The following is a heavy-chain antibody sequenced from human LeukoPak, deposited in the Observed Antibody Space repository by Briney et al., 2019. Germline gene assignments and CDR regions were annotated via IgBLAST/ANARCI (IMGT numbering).Heavy chain of an antibody. D-gene: IGHD1-14*01. J-gene: IGHJ4*02. CDR1: GFTFSSYA. CDR2: ISGSGGST. Sequence: GGSLRLSCAASGFTFSSYAMSWVRQAPGKGLEWVSAISGSGGSTYYADSVKGRFTISRDNAKNSLYLQMNSLRAEDTAVYYCARWTSESGNYWGQGTLVTVSS. V-gene: IGHV3-23*01. CDR3: ARWTSESGNY.